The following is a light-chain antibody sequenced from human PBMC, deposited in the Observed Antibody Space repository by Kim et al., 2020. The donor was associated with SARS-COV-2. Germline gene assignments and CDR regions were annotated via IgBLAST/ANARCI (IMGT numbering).Light chain of an antibody. CDR3: QHYIRFPYT. V-gene: IGKV1-5*03. CDR1: QSIDTW. J-gene: IGKJ2*01. CDR2: QAS. Sequence: SASVGDRVTITCRASQSIDTWLAWYQQKPGKPPNLLIYQASSLQIGVPSRFSGSGSGAEFTLTISSLQPEDFATYYCQHYIRFPYTFGQGTKLEI.